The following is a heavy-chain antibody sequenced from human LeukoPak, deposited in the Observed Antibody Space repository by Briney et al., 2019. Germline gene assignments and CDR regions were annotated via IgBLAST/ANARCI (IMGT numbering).Heavy chain of an antibody. CDR2: ISYDGSNK. J-gene: IGHJ6*03. CDR3: ARVAGRATMVRGVTRYPSYYYYYMDV. CDR1: GFTFSSYA. V-gene: IGHV3-30*04. Sequence: GGSLRLSCAASGFTFSSYAMHWVRQAPGKGLEWVAVISYDGSNKYYADSVKGRFTISRDNSKNTLYLQMNSLRAEDTAVYYCARVAGRATMVRGVTRYPSYYYYYMDVWGKGTTVTVSS. D-gene: IGHD3-10*01.